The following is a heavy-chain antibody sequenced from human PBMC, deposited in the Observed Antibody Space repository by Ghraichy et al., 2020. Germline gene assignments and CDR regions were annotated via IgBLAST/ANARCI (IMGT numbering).Heavy chain of an antibody. CDR1: GFTFSSYA. CDR3: AKDSGRVVTAIPLDFQH. V-gene: IGHV3-23*01. D-gene: IGHD2-21*02. Sequence: GALRLSCAASGFTFSSYAMSWVRQAPGKGLEWVSAISGSGGSTYYADSVKGRFTISRDNSKNTLYLQMNSLRAEDTAVYYCAKDSGRVVTAIPLDFQHWGQGTLVTVSS. J-gene: IGHJ1*01. CDR2: ISGSGGST.